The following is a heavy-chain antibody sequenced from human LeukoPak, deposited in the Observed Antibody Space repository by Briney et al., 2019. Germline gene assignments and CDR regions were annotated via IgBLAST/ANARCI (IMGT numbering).Heavy chain of an antibody. CDR1: GGSINGYY. D-gene: IGHD5-12*01. Sequence: SETLSLTCTVSGGSINGYYWNWIRQAPGKGLEWIGFIHYSGLTVYSPSLQSRVTMSVDTSKNQFSLKLNSVTAADPAVYFCARSASSYDDFDYWGQGSLVTVSS. CDR3: ARSASSYDDFDY. CDR2: IHYSGLT. V-gene: IGHV4-59*01. J-gene: IGHJ4*02.